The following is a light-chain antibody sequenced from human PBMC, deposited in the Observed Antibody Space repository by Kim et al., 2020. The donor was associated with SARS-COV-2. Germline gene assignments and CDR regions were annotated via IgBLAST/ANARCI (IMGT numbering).Light chain of an antibody. V-gene: IGKV1-5*03. CDR2: KTS. CDR3: QHHGT. J-gene: IGKJ2*01. Sequence: PSTLAATGGERVTITCRASQSPSDWLAWYQQKPGKAPKLLIYKTSALNSGVPSRFSGSGSGTEFTLTITTLQPEDFATYYCQHHGTFGQGTKLEI. CDR1: QSPSDW.